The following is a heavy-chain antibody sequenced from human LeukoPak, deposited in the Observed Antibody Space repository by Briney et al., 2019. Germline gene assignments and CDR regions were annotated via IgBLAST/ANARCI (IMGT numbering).Heavy chain of an antibody. CDR3: ARRITVSATNWFDP. V-gene: IGHV4-59*01. Sequence: PSETLSLTCTVSGASISSSFWSWIRQSPGKGLEWIAYIYYTGSTQYNPSLKSRLTISLDTSKNQFSPRLSSVTAADTAIYYCARRITVSATNWFDPWGQGTLVTVSS. D-gene: IGHD6-19*01. CDR2: IYYTGST. CDR1: GASISSSF. J-gene: IGHJ5*02.